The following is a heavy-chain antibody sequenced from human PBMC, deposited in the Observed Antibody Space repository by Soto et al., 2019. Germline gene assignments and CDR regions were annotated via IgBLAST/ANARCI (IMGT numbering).Heavy chain of an antibody. CDR1: GGSISGSY. Sequence: QVQLQESGPGLVKPSETLSLTCTVSGGSISGSYWSWIRQPPGKGLEWIGYIYYSGSTNYNPSLNSRVTISVDTSKNQFPLKLSSVTAADTAVYYCARDSRSTVTMFDYWGQGTLVTVSS. V-gene: IGHV4-59*01. CDR3: ARDSRSTVTMFDY. J-gene: IGHJ4*02. CDR2: IYYSGST. D-gene: IGHD4-17*01.